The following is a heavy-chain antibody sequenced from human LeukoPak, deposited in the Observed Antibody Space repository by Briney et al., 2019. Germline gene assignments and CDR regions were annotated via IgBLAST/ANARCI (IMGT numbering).Heavy chain of an antibody. CDR3: AREAGRWLRSQPIDY. Sequence: PGGSLRLSCAASGFTFSSYWMSWVRQAPGKGLEWVANIKQDGSEKYYVDSVKGRFTISRDNAKNSLYLQMNSLRAEDTAVYYCAREAGRWLRSQPIDYWGQGTLVTVSS. CDR2: IKQDGSEK. CDR1: GFTFSSYW. J-gene: IGHJ4*02. D-gene: IGHD5-12*01. V-gene: IGHV3-7*01.